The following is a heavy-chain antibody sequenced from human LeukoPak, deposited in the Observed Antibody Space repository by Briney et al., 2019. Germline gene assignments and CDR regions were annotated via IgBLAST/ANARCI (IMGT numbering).Heavy chain of an antibody. CDR2: ISSSSSYI. V-gene: IGHV3-21*01. CDR1: GFTFSSYS. Sequence: GGSLRLSCAASGFTFSSYSMNWVRQAPGKGLEWVSSISSSSSYIYYADSVKGRFTISRDNAKNSLYLQMNSLRAEDTAVYYCARSRGPAYSSGWRRWGYYYYGMDVWGQGTTVTVSS. D-gene: IGHD6-19*01. CDR3: ARSRGPAYSSGWRRWGYYYYGMDV. J-gene: IGHJ6*02.